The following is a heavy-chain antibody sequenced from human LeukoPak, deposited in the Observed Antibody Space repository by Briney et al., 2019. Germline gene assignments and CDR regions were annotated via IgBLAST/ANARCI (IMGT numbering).Heavy chain of an antibody. CDR3: AKAIKLGIRGGLGY. CDR2: ISGGGGST. Sequence: GGSLRLSCAASGFTFSSYAMSWVRQAPGKGLEWVSAISGGGGSTYYADSVKGRFTISRDNSKNTLYLQMNSLRAEDTAVYYCAKAIKLGIRGGLGYWGQGTLVTVSS. CDR1: GFTFSSYA. J-gene: IGHJ4*02. D-gene: IGHD7-27*01. V-gene: IGHV3-23*01.